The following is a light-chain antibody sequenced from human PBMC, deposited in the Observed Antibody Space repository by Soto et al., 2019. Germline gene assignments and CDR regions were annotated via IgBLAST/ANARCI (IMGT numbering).Light chain of an antibody. J-gene: IGKJ1*01. Sequence: IVLTQSATPLSRSAGERATLSWGASQSVSSYLAWYQQNNGQAPRLLIYDASTRATGIPDRFSGSGYGTDFNLTISRLEPEDFAVYFCYQYDSSPWTFGQGTKVDIK. V-gene: IGKV3D-20*01. CDR1: QSVSSY. CDR3: YQYDSSPWT. CDR2: DAS.